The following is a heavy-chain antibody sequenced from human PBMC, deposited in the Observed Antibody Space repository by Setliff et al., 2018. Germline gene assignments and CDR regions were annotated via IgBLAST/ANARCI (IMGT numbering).Heavy chain of an antibody. D-gene: IGHD3-22*01. CDR1: GGSFDSGTHY. V-gene: IGHV4-61*10. J-gene: IGHJ4*02. CDR2: IQGTGNT. CDR3: ARDRPDPFGSYHPMFDS. Sequence: SETLSLTCTVTGGSFDSGTHYWSWIRQPAGKVPEWIGLIQGTGNTNYNPSLQSRATISIDTSKNTLYLQMDGLRAEDTAVYYCARDRPDPFGSYHPMFDSWGQGTRVTVSS.